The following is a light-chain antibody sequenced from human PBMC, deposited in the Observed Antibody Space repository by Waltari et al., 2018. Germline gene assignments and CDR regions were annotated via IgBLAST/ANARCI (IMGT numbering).Light chain of an antibody. CDR3: QAWDSSTAAVV. J-gene: IGLJ2*01. CDR1: KLGDKY. V-gene: IGLV3-1*01. Sequence: SYELTQPPSVSVSPGQTASITCPGDKLGDKYACWYQQKPGQAPVLVISQDSKRPSGIPERFSGSNAGNTATLTISGTQAMDEADYYCQAWDSSTAAVVFGGGTKLTVL. CDR2: QDS.